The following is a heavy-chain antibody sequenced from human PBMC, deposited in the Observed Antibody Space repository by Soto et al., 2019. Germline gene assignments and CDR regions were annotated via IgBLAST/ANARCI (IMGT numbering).Heavy chain of an antibody. J-gene: IGHJ5*02. D-gene: IGHD3-3*01. CDR2: ISAYNGNT. CDR3: ARVWGGHDELWSAYTVGHDWFDP. CDR1: GYTFTSYG. Sequence: QVQLVQSGAEVKKPGASVKVSCKASGYTFTSYGISWVRQAPGQGLEWMGWISAYNGNTNYAQKLQGRVTMTTDTPTSTAYMELRSLISEDTAVYYCARVWGGHDELWSAYTVGHDWFDPWGQGNLVTVSS. V-gene: IGHV1-18*04.